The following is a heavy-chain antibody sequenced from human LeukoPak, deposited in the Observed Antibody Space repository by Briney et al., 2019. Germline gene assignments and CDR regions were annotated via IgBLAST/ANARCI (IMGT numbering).Heavy chain of an antibody. J-gene: IGHJ4*02. CDR3: ARGEGHYDSSGYYSHPFDY. CDR1: GYTFTSYD. CDR2: MNPNSGNT. Sequence: ASVKVSCKASGYTFTSYDINWVRQATGQGLEWMGWMNPNSGNTGYAQKFQGRVTMTRNTSISTAYMELSSLRSEDTAVYYCARGEGHYDSSGYYSHPFDYWGQGTLVTVSS. V-gene: IGHV1-8*01. D-gene: IGHD3-22*01.